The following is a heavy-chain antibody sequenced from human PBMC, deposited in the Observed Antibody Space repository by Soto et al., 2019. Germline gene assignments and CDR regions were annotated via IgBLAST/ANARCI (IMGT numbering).Heavy chain of an antibody. V-gene: IGHV1-69*08. J-gene: IGHJ6*02. Sequence: QVQLVQSGAEVKKPGSSVKVSCKASGGTFSSYTISWVRQAPGQGLEWMGRIIPILGIANYAQKFQGRVTITADKSTSTAYMELSSLRSEDTAVYYCARDSGGYSYGVRLYYYYGMDVWGQGTTVTVSS. CDR2: IIPILGIA. D-gene: IGHD5-18*01. CDR3: ARDSGGYSYGVRLYYYYGMDV. CDR1: GGTFSSYT.